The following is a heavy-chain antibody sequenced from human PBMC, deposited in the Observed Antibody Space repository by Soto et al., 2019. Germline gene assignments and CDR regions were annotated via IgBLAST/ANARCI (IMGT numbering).Heavy chain of an antibody. J-gene: IGHJ6*02. V-gene: IGHV4-31*03. CDR2: IYYSGST. Sequence: SETLSLTCTVSGGSISSGGYYWSWIRQHPGKGLEWIGYIYYSGSTYYNPSLKSRVTISVDTSKNQFSLKLSSVTAADKFVYYCARDVDTAMGTGMDVWGQGTTVTVSS. CDR3: ARDVDTAMGTGMDV. D-gene: IGHD5-18*01. CDR1: GGSISSGGYY.